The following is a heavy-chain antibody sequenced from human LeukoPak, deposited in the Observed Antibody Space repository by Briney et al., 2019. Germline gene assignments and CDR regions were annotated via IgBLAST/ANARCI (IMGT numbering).Heavy chain of an antibody. J-gene: IGHJ4*02. Sequence: SETLSLTCIVSGGSMTRFYWGWIRQPPGKGLEWIGSIYYSGSTYYNPSLKSRVTISVDTSKNQFSLKLSSVTAADTAVYYCARVVGSSSNYPDYWGQGTLVTVSS. D-gene: IGHD6-13*01. CDR3: ARVVGSSSNYPDY. CDR2: IYYSGST. V-gene: IGHV4-39*07. CDR1: GGSMTRFY.